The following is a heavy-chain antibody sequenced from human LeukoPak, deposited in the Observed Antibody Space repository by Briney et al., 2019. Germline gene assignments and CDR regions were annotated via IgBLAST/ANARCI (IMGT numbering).Heavy chain of an antibody. J-gene: IGHJ4*02. CDR1: GGSISSYY. Sequence: PSETLSLTCTVSGGSISSYYWSWIRQPAGKGLEWIGRIYTSGSTTYNPSLKSRVTVSVDTSKNQFSLKLSSVTAADTAVYYCASSIFGVVPPAYWGQGTLVTVSS. CDR2: IYTSGST. V-gene: IGHV4-4*07. CDR3: ASSIFGVVPPAY. D-gene: IGHD3-3*01.